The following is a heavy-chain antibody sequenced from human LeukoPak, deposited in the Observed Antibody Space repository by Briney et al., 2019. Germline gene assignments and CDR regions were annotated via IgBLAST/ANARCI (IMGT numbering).Heavy chain of an antibody. CDR1: GFNFRSYG. Sequence: GGSLRLSCAASGFNFRSYGMHWVRQAPGSGLEWVALIRYDGNNEDYVDFVKGRFTISRDNSRNALYLQMDGLRVDDTALYYCVKDAYSGDFGEYFHHWGQGTLVTVAS. J-gene: IGHJ1*01. CDR3: VKDAYSGDFGEYFHH. CDR2: IRYDGNNE. D-gene: IGHD4-17*01. V-gene: IGHV3-30*02.